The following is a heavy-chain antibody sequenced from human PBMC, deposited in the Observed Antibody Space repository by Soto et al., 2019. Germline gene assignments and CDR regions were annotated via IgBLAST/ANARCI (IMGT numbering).Heavy chain of an antibody. V-gene: IGHV3-30-3*01. CDR2: LSYDGSNE. Sequence: QVQLVESGGGVVQPGSSLRLSCEASGFTFSSYAMQWVRQAPVKGLEWVAVLSYDGSNEYYADSVKGRFTMSRDNSKNTLYLEMHSLRTEDTAVYFCARRFLEWLLVDYWGQGTLVTVSS. CDR1: GFTFSSYA. J-gene: IGHJ4*02. D-gene: IGHD3-3*01. CDR3: ARRFLEWLLVDY.